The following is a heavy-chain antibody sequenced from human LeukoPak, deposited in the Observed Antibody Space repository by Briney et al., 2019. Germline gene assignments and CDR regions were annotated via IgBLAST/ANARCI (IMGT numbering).Heavy chain of an antibody. CDR3: AREANYYDSSGYPYDAFDI. CDR1: GYTFTSYD. V-gene: IGHV1-8*01. D-gene: IGHD3-22*01. CDR2: MNPNSGNT. Sequence: ASVKVSCKASGYTFTSYDINWVRQAIGQGLEWMGWMNPNSGNTFYAQKFQGRVTITRNTSINTAYMELSRLRSEDTAVYYCAREANYYDSSGYPYDAFDIWGQGTMLTVSS. J-gene: IGHJ3*02.